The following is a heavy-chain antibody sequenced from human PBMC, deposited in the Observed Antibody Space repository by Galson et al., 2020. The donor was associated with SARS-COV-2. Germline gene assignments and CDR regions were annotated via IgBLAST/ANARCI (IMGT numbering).Heavy chain of an antibody. CDR2: IVPLLDTV. Sequence: KISCTVSEDSFNTYTIHWVRQAPGQGLEWVGGIVPLLDTVNYAQKFQGRVTITADRSTSTAYMELTSLRSDDTAIFYCARELDGFDIWGQGTVVTVSS. V-gene: IGHV1-69*08. J-gene: IGHJ3*02. CDR3: ARELDGFDI. CDR1: EDSFNTYT.